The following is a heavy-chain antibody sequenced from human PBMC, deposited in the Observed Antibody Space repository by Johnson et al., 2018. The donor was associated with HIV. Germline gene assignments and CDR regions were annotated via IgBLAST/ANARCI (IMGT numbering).Heavy chain of an antibody. Sequence: QVQLVESGGGVVQPGRSLRLSCAASGFTFSSYAMHWVRQAPGKGLEWVAFIRYDGSKKYYADSVKGRFTISRDNSKNTVYLQMNSLRTEDTAVYYCAKDVGNYWPDSFDIWGQGTMVTVSS. D-gene: IGHD3-22*01. V-gene: IGHV3-30*02. CDR2: IRYDGSKK. J-gene: IGHJ3*02. CDR1: GFTFSSYA. CDR3: AKDVGNYWPDSFDI.